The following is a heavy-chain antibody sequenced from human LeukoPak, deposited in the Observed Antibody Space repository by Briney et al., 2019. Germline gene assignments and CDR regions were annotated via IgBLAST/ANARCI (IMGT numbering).Heavy chain of an antibody. D-gene: IGHD2-21*02. CDR1: GFTFSSYW. CDR2: IKQDGSEK. V-gene: IGHV3-7*03. CDR3: ANGRQEYDGDDSYRRPAYDY. Sequence: GGSLRLSCAASGFTFSSYWMSWVRQAPGKGLEWVANIKQDGSEKYYVDSVKGRFTISRDNAKNSLYLQMSSLRAEDTAVYYCANGRQEYDGDDSYRRPAYDYWGQGTLVAVSS. J-gene: IGHJ4*02.